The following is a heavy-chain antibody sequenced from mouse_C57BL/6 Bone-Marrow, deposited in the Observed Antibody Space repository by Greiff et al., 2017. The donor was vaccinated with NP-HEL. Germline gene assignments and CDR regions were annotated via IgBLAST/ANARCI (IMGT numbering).Heavy chain of an antibody. J-gene: IGHJ4*01. D-gene: IGHD1-1*02. V-gene: IGHV1-26*01. CDR2: INPNNGGT. CDR3: ARCGYYYAMDY. Sequence: EVKLQQSGPELVKPGASVKISCKASGYTFTDYYMNWVKQSHGKSLEWIGDINPNNGGTSYNQKFKGKATLTVDKSSSTAYMELRSLTSEDSAVYYCARCGYYYAMDYWGQGTSVTVSS. CDR1: GYTFTDYY.